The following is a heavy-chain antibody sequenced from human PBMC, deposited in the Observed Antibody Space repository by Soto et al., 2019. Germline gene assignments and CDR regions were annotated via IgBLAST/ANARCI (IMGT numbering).Heavy chain of an antibody. CDR2: INHSGST. V-gene: IGHV4-34*01. CDR3: ARVPIRKYCSGGSCYSGAFDI. CDR1: GRCVSGCV. Sequence: TLSLTCASYGRCVSGCVWISIRDLPLKRLETMGEINHSGSTNYNPSLKSRVTISVDTSKNQFSLKLSSVTAADTAAYYCARVPIRKYCSGGSCYSGAFDIWGQGTMVTVSS. J-gene: IGHJ3*02. D-gene: IGHD2-15*01.